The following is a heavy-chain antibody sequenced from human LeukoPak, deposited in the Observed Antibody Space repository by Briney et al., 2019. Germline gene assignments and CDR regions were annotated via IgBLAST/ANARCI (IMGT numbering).Heavy chain of an antibody. J-gene: IGHJ6*02. CDR1: GFTFSSYG. CDR2: ISYDGSNK. Sequence: PGGSLRLSCAASGFTFSSYGMHWVRQAPGKGLEWVAVISYDGSNKYYADSVKGRFTISRDNSKNTLYLQMNSLRAEDTAVYYCAKGATMIVVVIKKSYYGMDVWGQGTTVTVSS. CDR3: AKGATMIVVVIKKSYYGMDV. D-gene: IGHD3-22*01. V-gene: IGHV3-30*18.